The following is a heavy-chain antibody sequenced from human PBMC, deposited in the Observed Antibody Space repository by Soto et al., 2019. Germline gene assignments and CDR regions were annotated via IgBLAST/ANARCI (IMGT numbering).Heavy chain of an antibody. CDR2: ISYDGSKE. D-gene: IGHD2-15*01. J-gene: IGHJ4*02. Sequence: QEQMVQSGGGVVQPGRSPRLSCAASPFTFRSYSMHWVRQAPGKGLEWVTSISYDGSKESYADSVKGRFAVSRDNSKNTLYLQMNSPRPEDTAVYYCARYCNGGACYSASLDYWGQGTQVTVSS. CDR1: PFTFRSYS. CDR3: ARYCNGGACYSASLDY. V-gene: IGHV3-30*09.